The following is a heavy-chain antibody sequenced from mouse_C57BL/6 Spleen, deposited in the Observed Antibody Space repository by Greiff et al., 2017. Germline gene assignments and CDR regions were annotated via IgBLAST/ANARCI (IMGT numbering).Heavy chain of an antibody. Sequence: QVQLQQSGAELMKPGASVKLSCKATGYTFTGYWIEWVKQRPGHGLEWIGEILPGSGSTNYNEKFKGKATFTADTSSNTAYMQLSSLTTEDSAIDYCARGRKVVASYDFDYGGQGTTPTVSA. CDR2: ILPGSGST. J-gene: IGHJ2*01. V-gene: IGHV1-9*01. CDR3: ARGRKVVASYDFDY. CDR1: GYTFTGYW. D-gene: IGHD1-1*01.